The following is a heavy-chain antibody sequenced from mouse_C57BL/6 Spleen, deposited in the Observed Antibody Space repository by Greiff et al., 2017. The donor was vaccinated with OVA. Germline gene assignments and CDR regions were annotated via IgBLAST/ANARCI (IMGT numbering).Heavy chain of an antibody. D-gene: IGHD2-3*01. Sequence: QVQLKQSGPELVKPGASVKISCKASGYAFSSSWMNWVKQRPGKGLEWLGRIYPGDGDTNYNEKFKGKATLPADKSSSTAYMQLSSLTSEDSAVYFCAREDGYYHYYAMDYWGQGTSVTVSS. CDR2: IYPGDGDT. J-gene: IGHJ4*01. V-gene: IGHV1-82*01. CDR3: AREDGYYHYYAMDY. CDR1: GYAFSSSW.